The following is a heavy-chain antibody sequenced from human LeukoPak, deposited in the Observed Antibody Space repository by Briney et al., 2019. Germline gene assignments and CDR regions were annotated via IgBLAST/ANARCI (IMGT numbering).Heavy chain of an antibody. CDR1: GFTFSSYG. CDR2: IRYGGSNK. Sequence: GGSLRLSCAASGFTFSSYGMHWVRQAPGKGLEWVAFIRYGGSNKYYADSVKGRFTISGDNAKNSLYLQMNSRRADDTAVYYCARDRRVIGVAGIAYWGQGTLVTL. D-gene: IGHD6-19*01. CDR3: ARDRRVIGVAGIAY. J-gene: IGHJ4*02. V-gene: IGHV3-30*02.